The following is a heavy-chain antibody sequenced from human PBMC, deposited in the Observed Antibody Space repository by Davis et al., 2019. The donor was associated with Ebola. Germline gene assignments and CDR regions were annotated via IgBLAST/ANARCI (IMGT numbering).Heavy chain of an antibody. Sequence: GESLKIPCKASGYKFSTYWIGWVRQMPGRGLQWMGIIYPADSDTIYIPSFQGQITISADRSISTAYLQWSSLKASDTAIYYCALLPYRSSWNDGFDFWGQGTMVTVSS. CDR2: IYPADSDT. J-gene: IGHJ3*01. D-gene: IGHD6-19*01. CDR1: GYKFSTYW. V-gene: IGHV5-51*01. CDR3: ALLPYRSSWNDGFDF.